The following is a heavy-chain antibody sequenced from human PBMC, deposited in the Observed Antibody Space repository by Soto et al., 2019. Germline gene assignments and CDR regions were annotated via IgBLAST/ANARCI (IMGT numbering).Heavy chain of an antibody. J-gene: IGHJ5*02. V-gene: IGHV3-66*01. Sequence: EVQLVESGGGSVQPGGSLRLSCVVSRLTVSINYLVWVRQAPGKGLEWVSILYVGGSTYYADSVRGRFTISRDSSKNILFLHTNTLRAEDTAVYYCARDYNALGSYAPCFDPWGQGTLVTVSS. CDR3: ARDYNALGSYAPCFDP. CDR1: RLTVSINY. CDR2: LYVGGST. D-gene: IGHD3-10*01.